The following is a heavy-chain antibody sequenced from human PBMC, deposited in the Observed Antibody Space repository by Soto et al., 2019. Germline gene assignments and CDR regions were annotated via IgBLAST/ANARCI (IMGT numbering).Heavy chain of an antibody. Sequence: PGGSLRLSCITSGLTISSQTMSWVRQAPGKGQDWVSVFRPGSGGTYYADSVRGRFTFYSDNAVNTLYLQMNSLKSEDTAVYYCVRDRGYPDSFDVWGRGTLVTVSS. V-gene: IGHV3-23*01. J-gene: IGHJ3*01. D-gene: IGHD3-10*01. CDR3: VRDRGYPDSFDV. CDR2: FRPGSGGT. CDR1: GLTISSQT.